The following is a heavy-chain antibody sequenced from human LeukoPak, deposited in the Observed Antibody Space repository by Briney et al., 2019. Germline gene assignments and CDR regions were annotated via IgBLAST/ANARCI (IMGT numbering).Heavy chain of an antibody. CDR3: AKASVVVPAALYDY. V-gene: IGHV3-23*01. D-gene: IGHD2-2*01. CDR2: ISGSGGST. Sequence: QPGGSLRLSCVASGFTFSTYGMHWVRQAPGKGLEWVSAISGSGGSTYYADSVKGRFTISRDNSKNTLYLQMNSLRAEDTAVYYCAKASVVVPAALYDYWGQGTLVTVSS. CDR1: GFTFSTYG. J-gene: IGHJ4*02.